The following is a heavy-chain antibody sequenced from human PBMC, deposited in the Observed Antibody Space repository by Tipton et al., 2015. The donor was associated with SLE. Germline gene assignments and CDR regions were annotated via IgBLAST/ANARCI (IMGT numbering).Heavy chain of an antibody. CDR2: ISAYNGNT. D-gene: IGHD4-17*01. Sequence: QSGAEVKKPGASVKVSCKASGYTFTSYGISWVRQAPGQGLEWMGWISAYNGNTNYAQKLQGRVTMTTDTSTSTAYMELRSLGSEDTAVYYCARDSTMTTVTIADFQHWGQGTLVSVSS. V-gene: IGHV1-18*01. J-gene: IGHJ1*01. CDR3: ARDSTMTTVTIADFQH. CDR1: GYTFTSYG.